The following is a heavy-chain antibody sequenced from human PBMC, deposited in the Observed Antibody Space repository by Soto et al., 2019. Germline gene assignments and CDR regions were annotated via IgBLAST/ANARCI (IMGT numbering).Heavy chain of an antibody. CDR2: IWYDGSNK. J-gene: IGHJ4*02. V-gene: IGHV3-33*06. Sequence: QVQLVESGGGVVQPGRSLRLSCAASGFTFSSYAMHWVRQAPGKGLEWVAVIWYDGSNKYYADSVKGRFTISRDNSKNTLYLQTHSLRAEDTAVYYCAKAGRSRGTIKPLPDYWGQGTLVTFSS. CDR1: GFTFSSYA. D-gene: IGHD1-20*01. CDR3: AKAGRSRGTIKPLPDY.